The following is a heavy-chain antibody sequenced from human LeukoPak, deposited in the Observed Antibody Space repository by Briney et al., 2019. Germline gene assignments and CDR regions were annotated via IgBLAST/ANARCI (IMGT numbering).Heavy chain of an antibody. CDR1: GGTFSSYA. Sequence: ASVKVSCKASGGTFSSYAISWVRQAPGQGLEWMGGIIPIFGTANYAQKFQGRVTITADESTSTAYMELSSLRSEDTAVYYCARVVSRDYYDSSGYPLNWSDPWGQGTLVTVSS. CDR2: IIPIFGTA. D-gene: IGHD3-22*01. CDR3: ARVVSRDYYDSSGYPLNWSDP. V-gene: IGHV1-69*01. J-gene: IGHJ5*02.